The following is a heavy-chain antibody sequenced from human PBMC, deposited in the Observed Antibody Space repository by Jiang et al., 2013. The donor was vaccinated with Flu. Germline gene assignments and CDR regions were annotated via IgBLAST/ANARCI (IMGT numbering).Heavy chain of an antibody. J-gene: IGHJ2*01. CDR1: GYSFTSYW. CDR3: ARRGHHDSSGYYVWYFDL. V-gene: IGHV5-10-1*01. CDR2: IDPSDSYT. D-gene: IGHD3-22*01. Sequence: SLRISCKGSGYSFTSYWISWVRQMPGKGLEWMGRIDPSDSYTNYSPSFQGHVTISADKSISTAYLQWSNLKASDTAMYYCARRGHHDSSGYYVWYFDLWGRGTLVTVSS.